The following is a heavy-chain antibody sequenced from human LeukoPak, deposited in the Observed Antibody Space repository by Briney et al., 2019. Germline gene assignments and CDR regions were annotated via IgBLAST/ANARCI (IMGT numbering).Heavy chain of an antibody. J-gene: IGHJ4*02. CDR1: GFTFSTYI. CDR2: IGTSTSYI. CDR3: AKMGDILTGYPYYFDY. Sequence: GGSLRLSCAASGFTFSTYIMNWVRQTPGKGLEWVSSIGTSTSYIYYADSVKGRFTISRDNSKNTLYLQMNSLRAEDTAVYYFAKMGDILTGYPYYFDYWGQGTLVTVSS. V-gene: IGHV3-21*04. D-gene: IGHD3-9*01.